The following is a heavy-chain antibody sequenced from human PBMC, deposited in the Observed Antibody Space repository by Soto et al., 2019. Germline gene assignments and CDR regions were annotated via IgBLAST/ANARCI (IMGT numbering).Heavy chain of an antibody. D-gene: IGHD2-2*01. V-gene: IGHV3-7*01. CDR3: ARDPSIVLVPAATYYYSYYGMDV. CDR1: GFTFSSYW. Sequence: GGSLRLSCAASGFTFSSYWMSWVRQAPGKGLAWVANIKQDGSEKYYVDSVKGRFTISRDNAKNSLYLQMNSLRAEDTAVYYCARDPSIVLVPAATYYYSYYGMDVWGQGTTVTVSS. J-gene: IGHJ6*02. CDR2: IKQDGSEK.